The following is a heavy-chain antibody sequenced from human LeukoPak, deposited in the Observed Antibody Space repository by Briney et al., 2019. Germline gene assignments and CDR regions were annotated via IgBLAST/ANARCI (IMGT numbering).Heavy chain of an antibody. D-gene: IGHD3-16*02. J-gene: IGHJ4*02. Sequence: GGSLRLSCAASGFTFSSYSMNWVRQAPGKGLEWVSAISGSGGSTYYADSVKGPFTISRDNSKNTLYLQMNSLRAEDTAVYYCATTGMITFGGVIVIDDYWGQGTLVTVSS. V-gene: IGHV3-23*01. CDR1: GFTFSSYS. CDR3: ATTGMITFGGVIVIDDY. CDR2: ISGSGGST.